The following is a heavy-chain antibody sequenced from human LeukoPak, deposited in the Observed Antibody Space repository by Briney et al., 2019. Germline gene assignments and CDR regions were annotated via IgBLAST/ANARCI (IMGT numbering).Heavy chain of an antibody. CDR1: GGSISSTNW. J-gene: IGHJ5*02. D-gene: IGHD4-17*01. Sequence: PSETLSLTCAVSGGSISSTNWWSWVRQPPGKGLEWIGEIYHSGSTNYNPSLKSRVTISVDKSKNQFSLKLSSVTAADTAVYYCARWDDYGDYSWFDPWGQGTLVTVSS. CDR2: IYHSGST. V-gene: IGHV4-4*02. CDR3: ARWDDYGDYSWFDP.